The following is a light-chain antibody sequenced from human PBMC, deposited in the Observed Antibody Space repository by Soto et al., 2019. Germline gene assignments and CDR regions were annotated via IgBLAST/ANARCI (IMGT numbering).Light chain of an antibody. CDR1: SSDVGGYNY. CDR2: DVS. J-gene: IGLJ1*01. Sequence: QSALTQPASVSGSPGQSITISCTGTSSDVGGYNYVFWYQQHPGKAPKLMIYDVSNRPSGVSNRFSGSKSGNTASLTISGLQAEDEVDYYCSSYTSSSTLLYVFGTGTKLTVL. CDR3: SSYTSSSTLLYV. V-gene: IGLV2-14*01.